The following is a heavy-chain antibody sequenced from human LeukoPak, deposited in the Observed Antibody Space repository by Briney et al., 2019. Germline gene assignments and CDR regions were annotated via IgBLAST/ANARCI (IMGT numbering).Heavy chain of an antibody. V-gene: IGHV4-38-2*02. J-gene: IGHJ4*02. CDR3: AREFRVVVPAAIDYFDY. CDR2: IYHSGST. Sequence: SETLSLTCAVSGYSISSGYYWGWIRQPPGKGLEGIGSIYHSGSTYYNPSLKSRVTISVDTSKNQFSLKLSYVTAADTAVYYCAREFRVVVPAAIDYFDYWGQGTLVTVSS. D-gene: IGHD2-2*01. CDR1: GYSISSGYY.